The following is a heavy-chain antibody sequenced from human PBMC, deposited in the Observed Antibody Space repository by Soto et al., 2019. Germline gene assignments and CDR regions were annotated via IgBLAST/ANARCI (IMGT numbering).Heavy chain of an antibody. CDR1: GFNFCRYW. CDR2: IKHDGSEK. D-gene: IGHD2-2*01. J-gene: IGHJ5*02. CDR3: ARLAEYSTSRFVDWENCFDP. Sequence: EVPLVESGGGLVQPGGSLRLSCGSSGFNFCRYWMSWVRQAQGKAMEWMANIKHDGSEKSYEDSVKGRFTISRDNAKNALFLQMSSLRAEDTAVYYFARLAEYSTSRFVDWENCFDPCGQGTLVAVSS. V-gene: IGHV3-7*02.